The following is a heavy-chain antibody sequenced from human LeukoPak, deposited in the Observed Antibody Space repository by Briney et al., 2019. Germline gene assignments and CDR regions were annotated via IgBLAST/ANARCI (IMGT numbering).Heavy chain of an antibody. CDR1: GYTFTSYD. V-gene: IGHV1-8*01. CDR3: ARSPMVRGGLDG. D-gene: IGHD3-10*01. Sequence: ASVKVSCKASGYTFTSYDINWVRQATGQGLEWMGWMNPNSGNTGYAQKFQGRVTMTRNTSISTAYMELSSLRSEDTAVYYCARSPMVRGGLDGWGQGTTVTVSS. CDR2: MNPNSGNT. J-gene: IGHJ6*02.